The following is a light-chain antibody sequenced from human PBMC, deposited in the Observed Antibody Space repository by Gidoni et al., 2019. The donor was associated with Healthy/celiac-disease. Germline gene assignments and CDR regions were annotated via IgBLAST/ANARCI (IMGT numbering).Light chain of an antibody. V-gene: IGKV4-1*01. Sequence: DIVMTQSPDSLAVSLGERATINCKSSQSVLYSSNNKNYLAWYQQKPGQPPKLRIYWTDFTLTISSLQAEDVAVYYCQQYYSTPPTFGQGTKVEIK. CDR1: QSVLYSSNNKNY. J-gene: IGKJ1*01. CDR3: QQYYSTPPT.